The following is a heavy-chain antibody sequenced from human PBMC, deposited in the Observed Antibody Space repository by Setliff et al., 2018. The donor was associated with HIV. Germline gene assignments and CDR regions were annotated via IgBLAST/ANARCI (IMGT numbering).Heavy chain of an antibody. CDR1: GYTFTDYY. V-gene: IGHV1-2*02. Sequence: ASVKVSCKDSGYTFTDYYIHWVRQAPGQGLEWMGWINSASGGTNYAQNSQGRVTVPRDTSINTAYVELNSLKSDDTAVYYCARDYLHVFDIWGQGTMVTVSS. CDR2: INSASGGT. J-gene: IGHJ3*02. CDR3: ARDYLHVFDI.